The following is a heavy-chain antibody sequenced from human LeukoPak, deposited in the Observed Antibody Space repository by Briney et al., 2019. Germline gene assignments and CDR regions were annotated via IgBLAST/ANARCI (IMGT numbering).Heavy chain of an antibody. CDR3: AIYSSSLFFDY. CDR2: IYYSGST. D-gene: IGHD6-6*01. J-gene: IGHJ4*02. V-gene: IGHV4-59*05. CDR1: GGSISSYY. Sequence: SETLSLTCTVSGGSISSYYWSWIRQPAGKGLEWIGSIYYSGSTYYNPSLKSRVTISVDTSKNQFSLKLSSVTAADTAVYYCAIYSSSLFFDYWGQGTLVTVSS.